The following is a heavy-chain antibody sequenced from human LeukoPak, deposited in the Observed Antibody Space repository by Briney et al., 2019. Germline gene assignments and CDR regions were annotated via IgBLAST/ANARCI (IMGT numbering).Heavy chain of an antibody. V-gene: IGHV3-48*01. J-gene: IGHJ4*02. CDR3: VKRWTGTTIGQQDY. D-gene: IGHD1-1*01. CDR2: ISSGSTTI. CDR1: VFTFSTYS. Sequence: GGSLRLSCAASVFTFSTYSMNWVRQAPGKGLEWVSYISSGSTTIYYADSVKGRFTISRDNSKNTLYLQMNSLRAEDMAVYYCVKRWTGTTIGQQDYWGQGTLVTVSS.